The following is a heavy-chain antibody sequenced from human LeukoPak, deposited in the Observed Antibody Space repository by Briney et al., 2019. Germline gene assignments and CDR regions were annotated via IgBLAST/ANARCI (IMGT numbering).Heavy chain of an antibody. D-gene: IGHD6-19*01. J-gene: IGHJ4*02. V-gene: IGHV4-59*01. CDR3: ARLADYYFDY. CDR1: GDSISNYY. CDR2: IYYSGST. Sequence: SETLSLTCTVSGDSISNYYWSWIRQPPGKGLEWIGYIYYSGSTNYNPSLKSRVTISVDTSKNQFSLKLSSVTAADTAVYYCARLADYYFDYWGQGTLVTVSS.